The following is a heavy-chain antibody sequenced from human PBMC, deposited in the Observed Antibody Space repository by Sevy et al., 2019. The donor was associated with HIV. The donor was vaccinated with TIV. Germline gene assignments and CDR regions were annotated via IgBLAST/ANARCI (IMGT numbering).Heavy chain of an antibody. CDR2: ISSSGSTI. D-gene: IGHD2-15*01. V-gene: IGHV3-48*03. CDR3: ATTSVVTAWDWYFDL. J-gene: IGHJ2*01. Sequence: GGSLRLSCAASGFTFSSYEMNWVRQAPGKGLEWVSYISSSGSTIYYADSVKGRFTISRDNAKNSRYLQMNSLRAEDTAVYYCATTSVVTAWDWYFDLWGRGTLVTVSS. CDR1: GFTFSSYE.